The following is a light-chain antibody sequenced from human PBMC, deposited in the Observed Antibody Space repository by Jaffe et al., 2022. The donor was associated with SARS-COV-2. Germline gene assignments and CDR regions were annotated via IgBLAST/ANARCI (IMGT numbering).Light chain of an antibody. J-gene: IGKJ2*01. CDR2: AAS. Sequence: DIQLTQSPSSLSASVGDAVTITCRASRSISNYLNWYQQKPGKAPELLIYAASTLQSGVPSRFSGGGSGTDFTLTIGSLQPEDSATYYCQQTYTTPYTFGQGTKLEIK. V-gene: IGKV1-39*01. CDR3: QQTYTTPYT. CDR1: RSISNY.